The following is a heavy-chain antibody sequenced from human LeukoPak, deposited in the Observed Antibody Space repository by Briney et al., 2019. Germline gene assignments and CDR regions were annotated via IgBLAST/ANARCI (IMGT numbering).Heavy chain of an antibody. J-gene: IGHJ4*02. Sequence: GGSLRLSCAASGFTFSNAWMNWVRQAPGKGLEWVGRIKSKTDGGTTDYAAPVKGRLTISRDDSKNTLYLQMNSLKTEDTAVYYCTPTLPDYYDSSGAGYWGQGTLVTVSS. D-gene: IGHD3-22*01. CDR1: GFTFSNAW. CDR2: IKSKTDGGTT. V-gene: IGHV3-15*07. CDR3: TPTLPDYYDSSGAGY.